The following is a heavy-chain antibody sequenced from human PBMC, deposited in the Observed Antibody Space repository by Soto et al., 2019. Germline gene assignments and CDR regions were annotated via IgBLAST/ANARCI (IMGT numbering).Heavy chain of an antibody. V-gene: IGHV4-30-2*01. J-gene: IGHJ4*02. D-gene: IGHD3-22*01. CDR3: ARVDSSGYYPDY. CDR1: GGSISSGGYS. Sequence: SETLSLTCAFSGGSISSGGYSCSWIGQPPGKGLEWIGYIYHSGSTYYNPSLKSRVTISVDRSKNQFSLKLSSVTAADTAVYYCARVDSSGYYPDYWGQGTLVTV. CDR2: IYHSGST.